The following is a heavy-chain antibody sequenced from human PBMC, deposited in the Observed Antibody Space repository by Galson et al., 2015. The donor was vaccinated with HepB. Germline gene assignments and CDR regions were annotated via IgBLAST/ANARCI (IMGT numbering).Heavy chain of an antibody. J-gene: IGHJ6*02. Sequence: SLRLSCAGSGFTFTKCDMHWVRQAPGKGLEWVSYITSSSSDIYYADSVKGRFTISRDNAKNSLFLQMNNLRAEDTAVYFCARGGLMVVPGTQIDFHYHWMDVWGQGTTVTVSS. V-gene: IGHV3-21*05. CDR3: ARGGLMVVPGTQIDFHYHWMDV. CDR2: ITSSSSDI. CDR1: GFTFTKCD. D-gene: IGHD6-19*01.